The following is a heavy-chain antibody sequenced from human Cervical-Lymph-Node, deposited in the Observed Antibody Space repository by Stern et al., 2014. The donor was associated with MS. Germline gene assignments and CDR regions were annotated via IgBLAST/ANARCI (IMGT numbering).Heavy chain of an antibody. J-gene: IGHJ4*02. V-gene: IGHV1-2*06. D-gene: IGHD3-16*02. Sequence: QVQLVESGAEVKKPGASVKVSCKASGYRFSTFYLHWLRQAPGQGLQWIGRIDRVSVATNSSQPFQGRLTMTRDRSITTAYLELSGLRSDDTAVYYCARIYCSGDECYHSFDTWGQGTLVTVSS. CDR2: IDRVSVAT. CDR1: GYRFSTFY. CDR3: ARIYCSGDECYHSFDT.